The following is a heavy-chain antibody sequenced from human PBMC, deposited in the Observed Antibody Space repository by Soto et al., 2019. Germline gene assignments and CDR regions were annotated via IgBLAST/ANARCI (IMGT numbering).Heavy chain of an antibody. J-gene: IGHJ4*02. CDR3: ARDLGSDSGGHSGAD. V-gene: IGHV3-53*02. Sequence: EVQLVETGGGLIQPGGSLRLSCAASGFTVSSNYMSWVRQAPGKRLERVSVIYRDGNTYYADSVKGRFTISRDNPKNTLYLQMNSLRAEDTAVYYCARDLGSDSGGHSGADWGRGTLVTVSA. CDR1: GFTVSSNY. CDR2: IYRDGNT. D-gene: IGHD3-22*01.